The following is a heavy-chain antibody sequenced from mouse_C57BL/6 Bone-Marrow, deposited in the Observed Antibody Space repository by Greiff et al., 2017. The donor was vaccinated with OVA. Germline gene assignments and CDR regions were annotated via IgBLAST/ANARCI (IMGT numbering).Heavy chain of an antibody. V-gene: IGHV14-2*01. CDR3: ARGDQAWFAY. J-gene: IGHJ3*01. D-gene: IGHD2-13*01. CDR2: IDPEDGET. CDR1: GFNIKDYY. Sequence: VQLQQSGAELVKPGASVKLSCTASGFNIKDYYMHWVKQRPEQGLEWIGRIDPEDGETKYAQKFQGKATITADTSYNKAYLQLRSLTSEDTAVYYCARGDQAWFAYWGQGTLVTVSA.